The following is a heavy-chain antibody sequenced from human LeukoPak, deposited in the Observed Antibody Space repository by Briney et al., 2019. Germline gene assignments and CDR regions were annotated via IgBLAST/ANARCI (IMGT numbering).Heavy chain of an antibody. D-gene: IGHD2-15*01. CDR3: VRDRGYCSGGNCYTVLDY. V-gene: IGHV3-7*01. CDR1: GFSFSSYY. CDR2: IKEDGSEK. Sequence: PGGSLRLSCAASGFSFSSYYMTWVRQAPGKGLEWVAHIKEDGSEKNYVDSVKGRFTISRDNAKNSLYLQMNSLRAEDTAVYYCVRDRGYCSGGNCYTVLDYWGQGTLVTVSS. J-gene: IGHJ4*02.